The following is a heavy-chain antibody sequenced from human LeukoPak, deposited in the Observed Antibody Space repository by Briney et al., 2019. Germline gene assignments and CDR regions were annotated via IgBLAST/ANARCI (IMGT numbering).Heavy chain of an antibody. CDR2: ISAYNGNT. D-gene: IGHD3-9*01. J-gene: IGHJ6*03. CDR3: ARGYYYYDILTGSTTPYYYYMDV. CDR1: GYTFTSYG. V-gene: IGHV1-18*01. Sequence: ASVKLSCQASGYTFTSYGISWVRQAPGQGLEWMGWISAYNGNTNYAQKLQGRVTMTTDTSTSTAYMELRSLRSDDTAVYYCARGYYYYDILTGSTTPYYYYMDVWGKGTTVTVSS.